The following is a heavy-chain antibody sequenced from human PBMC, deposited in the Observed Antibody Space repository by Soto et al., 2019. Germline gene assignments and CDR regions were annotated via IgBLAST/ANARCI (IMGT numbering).Heavy chain of an antibody. Sequence: PSETLSLTCTVSGGSISSYYWSWIRQPPGKGLEWIGYIYYSGSTNYNPSLKSRVTISVDTSKNQFSLKLSSVTAADTAVYYCARQNYDYVWGSYRYTVTRPFDYWGQGTLVTVSS. J-gene: IGHJ4*02. CDR1: GGSISSYY. V-gene: IGHV4-59*08. CDR2: IYYSGST. D-gene: IGHD3-16*02. CDR3: ARQNYDYVWGSYRYTVTRPFDY.